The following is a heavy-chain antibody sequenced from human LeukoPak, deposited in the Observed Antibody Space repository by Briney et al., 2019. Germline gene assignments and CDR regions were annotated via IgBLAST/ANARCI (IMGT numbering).Heavy chain of an antibody. D-gene: IGHD1/OR15-1a*01. Sequence: GGSLRLSCAASGFTFSTYLMHWVRQAPGKGLVWVSRINTDGSITTYADSVKGRFTISRDNAKNTLYLQMNSLRVEDTGLYYCSTVEHFWGQGTLVTVSS. CDR3: STVEHF. J-gene: IGHJ4*02. V-gene: IGHV3-74*01. CDR1: GFTFSTYL. CDR2: INTDGSIT.